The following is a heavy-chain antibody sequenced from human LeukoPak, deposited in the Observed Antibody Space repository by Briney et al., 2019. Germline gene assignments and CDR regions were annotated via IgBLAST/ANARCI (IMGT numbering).Heavy chain of an antibody. J-gene: IGHJ4*02. Sequence: ASETLSLTCTVSGGSISSGSYYWSWIRQPAGKGLEWIGRIYTSGSTNYNPSLKSRVTMSVDTSKNQFSLKLSSVTAADTAVYYCAREGVDYDILTGYPDHYFDYWGQGTLVTVSS. CDR2: IYTSGST. CDR1: GGSISSGSYY. V-gene: IGHV4-61*02. CDR3: AREGVDYDILTGYPDHYFDY. D-gene: IGHD3-9*01.